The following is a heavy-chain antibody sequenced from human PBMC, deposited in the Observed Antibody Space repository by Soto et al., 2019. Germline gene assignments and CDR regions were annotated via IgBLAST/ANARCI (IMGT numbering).Heavy chain of an antibody. V-gene: IGHV3-15*01. CDR3: TVTYDIWTGYNRFHP. D-gene: IGHD3-9*01. J-gene: IGHJ5*02. Sequence: GGSVRLSCAASGFTFSNAWMSWVRQAPGKGLEWVGRIKSKTDGGTTDYAAPVKGRFTISRDDSKNMLYLQMDSLKTEDTAVYYCTVTYDIWTGYNRFHPWGQGPLVTVCS. CDR1: GFTFSNAW. CDR2: IKSKTDGGTT.